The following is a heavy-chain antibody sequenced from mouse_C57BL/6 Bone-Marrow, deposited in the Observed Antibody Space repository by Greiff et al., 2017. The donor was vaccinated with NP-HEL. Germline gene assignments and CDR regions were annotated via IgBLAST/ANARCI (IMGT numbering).Heavy chain of an antibody. CDR2: ISYDGSN. CDR3: ARDLGFITTVVGGY. J-gene: IGHJ3*01. V-gene: IGHV3-6*01. Sequence: DVKLQESGPGLVKPSQSLSLTCSVTGYSITSGYYWNWIRQFPGNKLEWMGYISYDGSNNYNPSLKNRISITRDTSKNQFFLKLNSVTTEDTATYYCARDLGFITTVVGGYWGQGTLVTVSA. CDR1: GYSITSGYY. D-gene: IGHD1-1*01.